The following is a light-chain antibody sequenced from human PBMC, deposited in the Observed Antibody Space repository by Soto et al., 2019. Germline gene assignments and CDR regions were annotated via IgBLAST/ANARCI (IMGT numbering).Light chain of an antibody. CDR1: QYISDY. J-gene: IGKJ4*01. V-gene: IGKV1-33*01. CDR2: DAT. Sequence: KITRSPASRSASFGEEVTITGVASQYISDYLTWYQQKPGAAPKLLIHDATTLQAGVPSRFSGSGSGTEFTFTISSLQPEDVATYYCQQYDNIPLTFGGGTKVDI. CDR3: QQYDNIPLT.